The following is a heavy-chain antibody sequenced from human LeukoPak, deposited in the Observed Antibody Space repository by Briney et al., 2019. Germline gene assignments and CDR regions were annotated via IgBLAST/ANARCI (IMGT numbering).Heavy chain of an antibody. D-gene: IGHD6-19*01. CDR2: ISGSGGST. J-gene: IGHJ4*02. Sequence: GGSLRLSCAASGFTFSSYAMSWVRQAPGKGLEWVSAISGSGGSTYYADSVKGRFTISRDNSKNTLYLQMNSLRAEDTALYYCAKTHLPGIAVAGIGYYFDYWGQGTLVTVSS. CDR1: GFTFSSYA. V-gene: IGHV3-23*01. CDR3: AKTHLPGIAVAGIGYYFDY.